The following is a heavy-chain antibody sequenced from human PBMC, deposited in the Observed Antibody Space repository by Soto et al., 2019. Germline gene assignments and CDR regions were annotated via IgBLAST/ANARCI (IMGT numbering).Heavy chain of an antibody. J-gene: IGHJ6*02. V-gene: IGHV5-51*01. CDR2: IYPGDSDT. CDR1: GYSFTSYW. Sequence: GESLKISCKGSGYSFTSYWISWVRQMPGKGLEWMGIIYPGDSDTRYSPSFQGQVTISDDKSISTAYLQWSSLKASETATYYCARRGQPHTDYYYGMDVWGQGTTVTVSS. D-gene: IGHD5-18*01. CDR3: ARRGQPHTDYYYGMDV.